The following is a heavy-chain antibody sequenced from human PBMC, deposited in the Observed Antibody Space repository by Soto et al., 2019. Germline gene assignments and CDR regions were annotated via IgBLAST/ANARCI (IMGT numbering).Heavy chain of an antibody. V-gene: IGHV1-18*01. CDR1: GYTFASYG. Sequence: QVQLVQSGAEVKKPGASVKVSCKASGYTFASYGISWVRQAPGQGLEWMGWISAYNGNTNYAQKFQGRVTMTTDTFTXKAXMXERSLRSDDTAVYYCAREGTCSSTSCPTYFSFGMDVWGQGTTVTVSS. D-gene: IGHD2-2*01. CDR2: ISAYNGNT. CDR3: AREGTCSSTSCPTYFSFGMDV. J-gene: IGHJ6*02.